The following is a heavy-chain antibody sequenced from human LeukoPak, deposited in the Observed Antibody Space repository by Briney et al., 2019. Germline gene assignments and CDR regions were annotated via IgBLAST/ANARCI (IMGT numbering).Heavy chain of an antibody. D-gene: IGHD3-10*01. J-gene: IGHJ4*02. CDR3: ARDKKSGESSEIDY. V-gene: IGHV3-74*01. CDR2: INRDGSTT. CDR1: GFTFSNYW. Sequence: PGGSLRLSCAASGFTFSNYWVHWVRQAPGKGLVCVSRINRDGSTTNYADSVKGRFTVSRDNAKNTLNLQMNSLRAEDTAVYYCARDKKSGESSEIDYWGQGTLVTVSS.